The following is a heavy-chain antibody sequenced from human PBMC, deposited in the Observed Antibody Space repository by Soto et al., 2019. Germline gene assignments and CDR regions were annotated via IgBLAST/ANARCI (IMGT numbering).Heavy chain of an antibody. J-gene: IGHJ6*01. Sequence: GGSLRLSCESSVFTFTSYSMNCVRHSPGKCLEWVASIRSSTSDTYYADSVKGRFTISRDNDENSLTLQMTSLRAEDTDIYYFGRDSRDCRTINCRPYYYFYAMEIWGQGTMDIVS. D-gene: IGHD2-2*01. CDR3: GRDSRDCRTINCRPYYYFYAMEI. V-gene: IGHV3-21*06. CDR1: VFTFTSYS. CDR2: IRSSTSDT.